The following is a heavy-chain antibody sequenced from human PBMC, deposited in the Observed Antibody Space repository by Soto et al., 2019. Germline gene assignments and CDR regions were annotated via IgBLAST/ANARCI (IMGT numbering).Heavy chain of an antibody. D-gene: IGHD6-6*01. CDR3: AKSITARPLAY. CDR2: VSYDGSNK. CDR1: RVTVYTYA. V-gene: IGHV3-30-3*02. Sequence: PSWCLKLGCAASRVTVYTYAVPLVFQAPGKGLEWVAIVSYDGSNKYYADSVKGRFTISRDNSKSTLNLQMNSVRAEDTAVYYCAKSITARPLAYRGQGALVTVSS. J-gene: IGHJ4*02.